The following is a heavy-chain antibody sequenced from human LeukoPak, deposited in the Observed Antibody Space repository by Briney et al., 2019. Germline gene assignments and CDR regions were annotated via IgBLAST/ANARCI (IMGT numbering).Heavy chain of an antibody. J-gene: IGHJ4*02. CDR2: IYYSGST. V-gene: IGHV4-39*02. Sequence: PSETLSLTCTVSGGSISSSSYFWGWIRQPPGKGLEWIGSIYYSGSTYYNPSLKSRVTISVDTSKNQFSLKLSSVTAADTAVYYCAREAARRFDYWGQGTLVTVSS. CDR1: GGSISSSSYF. CDR3: AREAARRFDY. D-gene: IGHD6-6*01.